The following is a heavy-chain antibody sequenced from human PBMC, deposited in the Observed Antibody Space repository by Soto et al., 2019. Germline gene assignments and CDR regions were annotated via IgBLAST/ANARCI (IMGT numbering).Heavy chain of an antibody. D-gene: IGHD3-9*01. J-gene: IGHJ3*02. CDR1: GFSFNNAW. Sequence: GGSLRLSCAASGFSFNNAWMSWVRQAPGKGLEWVARIKSKSDGGTTDHAAPVKGRFTVSRDDSKNMVYLQMNSLRAEDTVVYYCVTARYLPPTLDIWGQGTMVTVSS. CDR2: IKSKSDGGTT. CDR3: VTARYLPPTLDI. V-gene: IGHV3-15*01.